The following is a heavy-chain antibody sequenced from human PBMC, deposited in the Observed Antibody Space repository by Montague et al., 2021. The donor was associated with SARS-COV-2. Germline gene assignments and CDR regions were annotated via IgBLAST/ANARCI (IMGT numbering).Heavy chain of an antibody. CDR3: ARGHLGTTMVVVVMVGAQFYVDY. CDR1: GESFSGFH. CDR2: IDHRGTS. Sequence: SETLSLTCAVYGESFSGFHWTWIRQPPGKGLEWIGEIDHRGTSNYNPSLKSRVTISMDASKNQFSLRLNSVTAADTGAYYCARGHLGTTMVVVVMVGAQFYVDYWGQGRLVTVSS. J-gene: IGHJ4*02. D-gene: IGHD3-22*01. V-gene: IGHV4-34*01.